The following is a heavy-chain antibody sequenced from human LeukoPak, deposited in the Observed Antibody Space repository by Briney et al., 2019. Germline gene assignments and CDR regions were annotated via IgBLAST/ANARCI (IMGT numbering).Heavy chain of an antibody. D-gene: IGHD1-26*01. J-gene: IGHJ6*03. V-gene: IGHV1-46*01. CDR2: NNPSGGST. CDR1: GYTFTSYY. Sequence: ASVKVSCKASGYTFTSYYMHWVRQAPGQGLEWMGINNPSGGSTSYAQKFQGRVTMTRDTSTSTVYMELSSLRSEDTAVYYCARGDMWELQDVGMDVWGKGTTVTISS. CDR3: ARGDMWELQDVGMDV.